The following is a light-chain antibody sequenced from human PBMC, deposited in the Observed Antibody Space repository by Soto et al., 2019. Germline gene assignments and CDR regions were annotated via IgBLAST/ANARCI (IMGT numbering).Light chain of an antibody. CDR1: SSDVGGYNY. CDR3: SSYTTSSSLVL. V-gene: IGLV2-14*01. J-gene: IGLJ2*01. CDR2: EVS. Sequence: QSALTQPASVSGSPGQSITISCTGTSSDVGGYNYVSWYQQHPGQAPKLMIYEVSDRPSGVSHRFSGSKSGNTASLTISGLQAEDEADYYCSSYTTSSSLVLFGGGTKVTVL.